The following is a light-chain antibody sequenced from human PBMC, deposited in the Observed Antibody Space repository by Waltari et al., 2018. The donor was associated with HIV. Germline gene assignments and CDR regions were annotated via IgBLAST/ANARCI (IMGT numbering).Light chain of an antibody. V-gene: IGLV1-47*01. CDR3: AVWDDSLGGAV. J-gene: IGLJ2*01. Sequence: QSVVTQPPSASGTPGQRVTISCSGSGSNIGTYSVHWYQHVPGTAPKLLIYRNDQRPSGVPGLFSGSQSGTSSSLGISGLQYDDEADYYCAVWDDSLGGAVFGGGTKLTVL. CDR2: RND. CDR1: GSNIGTYS.